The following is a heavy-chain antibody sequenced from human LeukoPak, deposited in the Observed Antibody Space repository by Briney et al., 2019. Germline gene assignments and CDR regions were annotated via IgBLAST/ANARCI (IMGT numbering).Heavy chain of an antibody. CDR3: ARYRAVAGTYYYGMDV. CDR1: GYTFTSYY. CDR2: INPNSGGT. D-gene: IGHD6-19*01. J-gene: IGHJ6*02. V-gene: IGHV1-2*04. Sequence: ASVKVSCKASGYTFTSYYMHWVRQAPGQGLEWMGWINPNSGGTNYAQKFQGWVTMTRDTSISTAYMGLSRLRSDDTAVYYCARYRAVAGTYYYGMDVWGQGTTVTVSS.